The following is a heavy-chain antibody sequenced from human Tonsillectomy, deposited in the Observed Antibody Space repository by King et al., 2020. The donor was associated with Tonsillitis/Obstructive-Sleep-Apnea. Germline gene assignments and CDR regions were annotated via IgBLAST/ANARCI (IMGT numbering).Heavy chain of an antibody. CDR2: IQSKTDGGTT. Sequence: VQLVESGGGLVKPGGSLRLSCAASGFTFSNAWMNWVRQAPGKGLEWVGRIQSKTDGGTTDYAAPVKARFTISRDASKNTLYLQMNSLKTADTTVDYCTTEGKIVGAKVFGYCGQGTLVTVSS. CDR1: GFTFSNAW. V-gene: IGHV3-15*07. CDR3: TTEGKIVGAKVFGY. J-gene: IGHJ4*02. D-gene: IGHD1-26*01.